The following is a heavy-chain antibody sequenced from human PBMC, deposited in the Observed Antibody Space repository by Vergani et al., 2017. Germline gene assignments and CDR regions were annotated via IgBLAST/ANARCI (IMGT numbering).Heavy chain of an antibody. V-gene: IGHV3-7*01. Sequence: EGQLVESGGDWVQRGGSLRLSCAASGFISSSYWMSWVRQAPGKGLEWVANVNQDGSEKYYVDSVKGRFTISRDNAKNSLYLQMNSLRAEDTAVYYCARDRSKYDFWSGYSGYWGQGTLVTVSS. CDR2: VNQDGSEK. CDR3: ARDRSKYDFWSGYSGY. D-gene: IGHD3-3*01. J-gene: IGHJ4*02. CDR1: GFISSSYW.